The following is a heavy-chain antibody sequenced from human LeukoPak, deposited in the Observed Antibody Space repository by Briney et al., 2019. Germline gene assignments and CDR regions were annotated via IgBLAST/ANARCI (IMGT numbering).Heavy chain of an antibody. CDR3: ARVSVRRNRYCSSTSCYNTDYFDY. J-gene: IGHJ4*02. Sequence: GGSLRLSCAASGFTFSSYWMSWVRQAPGKGLEWVANIKQDGSEKYYVDSVKGRFTISRDNAENSLYLQMNSLRAEDTAVYYCARVSVRRNRYCSSTSCYNTDYFDYWGQGTLVTVSS. CDR2: IKQDGSEK. V-gene: IGHV3-7*01. CDR1: GFTFSSYW. D-gene: IGHD2-2*02.